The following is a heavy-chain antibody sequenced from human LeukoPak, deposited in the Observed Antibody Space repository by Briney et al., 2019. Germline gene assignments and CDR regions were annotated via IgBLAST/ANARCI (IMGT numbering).Heavy chain of an antibody. CDR3: ARVQVNYDSSGYPSNYMDV. CDR2: IYYSGST. Sequence: SETLSLTCTVSGGSISSSSYYWGWIRQPPGKGLEWIGSIYYSGSTYYNPSLNSRVTISVDTSNNPFSLKLSSVTAADTAVYYCARVQVNYDSSGYPSNYMDVWGKGTTVTVSS. V-gene: IGHV4-39*07. J-gene: IGHJ6*03. D-gene: IGHD3-22*01. CDR1: GGSISSSSYY.